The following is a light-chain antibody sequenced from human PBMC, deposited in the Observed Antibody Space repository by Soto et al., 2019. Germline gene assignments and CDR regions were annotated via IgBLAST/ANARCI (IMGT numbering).Light chain of an antibody. CDR2: GDT. CDR3: QSYDTALNVYVV. V-gene: IGLV1-40*01. J-gene: IGLJ2*01. CDR1: SSNIGAGYD. Sequence: QSALTQPPSVSGAPGQRVTISCIGSSSNIGAGYDVHWYQQLPGTAPKLLIYGDTNRPSGVPDRFSGSKSATSASLVITGLQAEDEADYYCQSYDTALNVYVVFGGGTKVTVL.